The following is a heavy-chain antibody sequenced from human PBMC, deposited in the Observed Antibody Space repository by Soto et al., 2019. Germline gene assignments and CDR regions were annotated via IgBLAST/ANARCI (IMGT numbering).Heavy chain of an antibody. J-gene: IGHJ5*02. CDR1: GGSISSSNSY. V-gene: IGHV4-39*01. D-gene: IGHD4-17*01. Sequence: QLQLQESGPGLVKPSETLSLTCTVSGGSISSSNSYWGWIRQPPGKGLEWIGTVYHSEPTYYNPSLKSRVTIFVDTSKNQFSLKMTSVTAADTAVYYCARHPLTVLNWVDPWGQGTMVTVSS. CDR3: ARHPLTVLNWVDP. CDR2: VYHSEPT.